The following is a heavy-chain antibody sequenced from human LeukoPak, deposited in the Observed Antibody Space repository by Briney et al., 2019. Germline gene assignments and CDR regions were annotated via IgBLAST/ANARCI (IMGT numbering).Heavy chain of an antibody. Sequence: ASVKVSCKASGYTFTSYYMHWVRQAPGQGLEWMGIINPSGGSTSYAQKFQGRVTMTRDTSTSTVYMELSSLRSEDTAVYYCARVVQDSSGWYGYGELWGQGTLVTVSS. CDR3: ARVVQDSSGWYGYGEL. CDR2: INPSGGST. CDR1: GYTFTSYY. V-gene: IGHV1-46*01. J-gene: IGHJ4*02. D-gene: IGHD6-19*01.